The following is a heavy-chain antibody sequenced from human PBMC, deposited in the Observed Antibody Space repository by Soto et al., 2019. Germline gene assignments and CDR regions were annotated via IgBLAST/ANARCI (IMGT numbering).Heavy chain of an antibody. V-gene: IGHV3-23*01. CDR1: GFTFSSYA. CDR3: ASRISGWYFDY. CDR2: ISGSGGST. J-gene: IGHJ4*02. Sequence: EVQLLESGGGLVQPGGSLRLSCAASGFTFSSYAMNWVRQAPGKGREWVSVISGSGGSTYYADSVKGRFTISRDNSKNTLYLQMNSLRVEDTAVYYCASRISGWYFDYWGQGTLVTVSS. D-gene: IGHD6-19*01.